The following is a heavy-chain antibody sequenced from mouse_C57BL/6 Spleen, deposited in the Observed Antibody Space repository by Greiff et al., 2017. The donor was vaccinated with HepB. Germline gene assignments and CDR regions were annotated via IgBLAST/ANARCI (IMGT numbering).Heavy chain of an antibody. CDR2: IRSKSNNYAT. J-gene: IGHJ2*01. V-gene: IGHV10-1*01. CDR1: GYSFNTYA. D-gene: IGHD2-12*01. Sequence: EVQVVESGGGLVQPKGSLKLSCAASGYSFNTYAMNWVRQAPGKGLEWVARIRSKSNNYATYYADSVKDRFTISRDDSESMLYLQMNNLKTEDTAMYYCVRAAYYSSYFDYWGQGTTLTVSS. CDR3: VRAAYYSSYFDY.